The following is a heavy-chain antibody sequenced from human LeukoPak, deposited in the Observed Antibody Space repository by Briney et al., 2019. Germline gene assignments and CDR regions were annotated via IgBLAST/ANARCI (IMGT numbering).Heavy chain of an antibody. CDR3: ASQRPRPGGYFDWLLYRPTYYYYYYMDV. CDR2: IYHSGST. V-gene: IGHV4-4*02. D-gene: IGHD3-9*01. Sequence: SETLSLTCAVSGGSISSSNWWSWIRQPPGKGLEWIGEIYHSGSTNYNPSLKSRVTISVDTSKNQFSLKLSSVTAADTAVYYCASQRPRPGGYFDWLLYRPTYYYYYYMDVWGKGTTVTVSS. J-gene: IGHJ6*03. CDR1: GGSISSSNW.